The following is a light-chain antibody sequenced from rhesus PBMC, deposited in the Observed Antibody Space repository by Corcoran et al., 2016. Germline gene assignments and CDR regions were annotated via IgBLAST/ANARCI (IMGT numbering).Light chain of an antibody. Sequence: DIQMTQSPSSVSASVGDRVTITCRASQGISSYLAWYQQKPGKAPKLLIYYATTLKSGVPSRFSGSGSVTEFTLTISSLQPEDFATYYCQQYNSLPFTFGPGTKLDI. J-gene: IGKJ3*01. CDR3: QQYNSLPFT. V-gene: IGKV1-25*01. CDR2: YAT. CDR1: QGISSY.